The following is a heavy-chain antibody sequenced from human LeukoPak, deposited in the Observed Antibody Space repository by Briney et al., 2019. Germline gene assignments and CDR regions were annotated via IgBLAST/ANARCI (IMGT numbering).Heavy chain of an antibody. V-gene: IGHV4-38-2*01. CDR3: ARLSKNYDFWSGYQGNFDY. Sequence: TSETLSLTCAVSGYSISSGYYWGWIRPPPGKGLEWIGIIYHSGSTYYNPSLKSRVTISVDTSKNQFSLKLSSVTAADTAVYYCARLSKNYDFWSGYQGNFDYWGQGTLVTVSS. D-gene: IGHD3-3*01. J-gene: IGHJ4*02. CDR1: GYSISSGYY. CDR2: IYHSGST.